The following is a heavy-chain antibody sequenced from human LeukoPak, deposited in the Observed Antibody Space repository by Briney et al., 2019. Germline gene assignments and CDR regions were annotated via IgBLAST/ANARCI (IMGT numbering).Heavy chain of an antibody. Sequence: GASVKVSCKASGYTFSSYGISWVRQAPGQGLEWMGWISAYNGNTNYRQKLQGRVTMTTDTFTGTAYMDLRSLRSDDTAIYYCARDSPECSWTYYNDSPDYWGQGTLVTVSS. V-gene: IGHV1-18*01. J-gene: IGHJ4*02. D-gene: IGHD3-10*02. CDR1: GYTFSSYG. CDR2: ISAYNGNT. CDR3: ARDSPECSWTYYNDSPDY.